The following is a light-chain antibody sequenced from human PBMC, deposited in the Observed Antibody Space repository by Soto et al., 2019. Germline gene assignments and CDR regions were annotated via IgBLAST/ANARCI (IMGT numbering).Light chain of an antibody. CDR2: KAS. J-gene: IGKJ2*01. Sequence: DIQMTQSPSTLSASVGDRVTISCRASQNVYTWLAWYQQKPGKAPKFLIYKASILESGVPSRFSGNGSGTEFTLTISSLQPDYFATYYCQQYSRLYTFGQGTKLEIK. CDR3: QQYSRLYT. V-gene: IGKV1-5*03. CDR1: QNVYTW.